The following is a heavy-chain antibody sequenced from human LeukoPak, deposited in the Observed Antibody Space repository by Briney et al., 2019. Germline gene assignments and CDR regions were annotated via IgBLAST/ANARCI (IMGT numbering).Heavy chain of an antibody. V-gene: IGHV1-8*01. CDR3: ARERGYSSSDAFDI. J-gene: IGHJ3*02. CDR2: MNPNSGNT. CDR1: GYTFTSYD. Sequence: GASVKVSCKASGYTFTSYDINWVRQATGQGLEWMGWMNPNSGNTGCAQKFQGRVTMTRNTSISTAYMELSSLRSEDTAVYYCARERGYSSSDAFDIWGQGTMVTVSS. D-gene: IGHD6-13*01.